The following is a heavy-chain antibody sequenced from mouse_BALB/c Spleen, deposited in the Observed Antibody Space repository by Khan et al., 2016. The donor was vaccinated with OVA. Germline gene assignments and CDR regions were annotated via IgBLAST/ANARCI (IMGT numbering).Heavy chain of an antibody. V-gene: IGHV9-3-1*01. CDR3: ARPPYFSYAMDN. D-gene: IGHD2-10*01. CDR2: INTYTGEP. Sequence: QIQLVQSGPELKKPGETVKISCKASGHTFTNFGMNWVKQAPGKGLKWMGWINTYTGEPTYADDFNGRFAFSLEASACTAYLQINNLTNEDTATYFCARPPYFSYAMDNWGQGTSVTVSS. J-gene: IGHJ4*01. CDR1: GHTFTNFG.